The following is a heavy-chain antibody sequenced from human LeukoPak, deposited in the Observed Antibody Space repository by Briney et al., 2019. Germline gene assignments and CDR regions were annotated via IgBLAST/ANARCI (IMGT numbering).Heavy chain of an antibody. CDR3: AKVVYDSSGYVDY. CDR1: GFTFSSYG. D-gene: IGHD3-22*01. J-gene: IGHJ4*02. Sequence: GRSLRLSCAASGFTFSSYGMHWVRQAPGKGLEWVAVISYDGSNKYHADSVKGRFTISRDNSKNTLYLQMNSLRAEDTAVYYCAKVVYDSSGYVDYWGQGTLVTVSS. V-gene: IGHV3-30*18. CDR2: ISYDGSNK.